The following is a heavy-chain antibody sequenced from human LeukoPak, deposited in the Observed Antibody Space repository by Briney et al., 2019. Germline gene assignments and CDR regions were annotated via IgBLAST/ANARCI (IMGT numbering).Heavy chain of an antibody. V-gene: IGHV1-46*01. D-gene: IGHD6-19*01. J-gene: IGHJ1*01. Sequence: ASVKVSCKASGCTFTSYYMHWVRQAPGQGLEGMGIINPRGGSTSYAQKFQGRVTMTRDTAKSTVYMELSSLRSEDTAVYYCARKGRAVACFQHWGQGTLVTVAS. CDR3: ARKGRAVACFQH. CDR1: GCTFTSYY. CDR2: INPRGGST.